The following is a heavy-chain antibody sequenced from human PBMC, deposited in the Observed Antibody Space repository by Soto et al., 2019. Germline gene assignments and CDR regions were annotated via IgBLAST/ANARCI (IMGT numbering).Heavy chain of an antibody. CDR2: ISSSSSYI. V-gene: IGHV3-21*01. CDR1: GFTFSSYS. J-gene: IGHJ4*02. D-gene: IGHD6-13*01. CDR3: ARDSGARAAAGYFDY. Sequence: EVQLVESGGGLVKPGGSLRLSCAASGFTFSSYSMNWVRQAPGKGLEWVSSISSSSSYIYYADSVTGRLTISRDNAKNSLYLQLNSLRAEDTAVYDCARDSGARAAAGYFDYWGQGTLVTVSS.